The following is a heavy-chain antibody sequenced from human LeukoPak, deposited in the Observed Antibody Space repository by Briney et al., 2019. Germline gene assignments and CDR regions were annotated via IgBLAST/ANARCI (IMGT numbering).Heavy chain of an antibody. D-gene: IGHD6-13*01. J-gene: IGHJ4*02. Sequence: GGSLRLSCAASGFTFSSYAMHWVRQAPGKGLEWVAVISYDGSNKYYADSVKGRFTISRDNSKNTLYLQMNSLRAEDTAVYYCAIGSSTYLPYYFDYWGQGTLVTVSS. V-gene: IGHV3-30*14. CDR3: AIGSSTYLPYYFDY. CDR1: GFTFSSYA. CDR2: ISYDGSNK.